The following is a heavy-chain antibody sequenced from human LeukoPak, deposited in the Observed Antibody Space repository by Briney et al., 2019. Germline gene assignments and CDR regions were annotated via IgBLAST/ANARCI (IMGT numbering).Heavy chain of an antibody. CDR2: INPNNGGT. V-gene: IGHV1-2*02. CDR3: ARSSGYEYYYYYYMDV. CDR1: GYTFTSYY. J-gene: IGHJ6*03. Sequence: ASVKVSCKASGYTFTSYYMHWVRQAPGQGLEWMGWINPNNGGTNYAQKFQGRVTMTRDTSISTAYMELSRLRSDDTAVYYCARSSGYEYYYYYYMDVWGKGTTVTVSS. D-gene: IGHD5-12*01.